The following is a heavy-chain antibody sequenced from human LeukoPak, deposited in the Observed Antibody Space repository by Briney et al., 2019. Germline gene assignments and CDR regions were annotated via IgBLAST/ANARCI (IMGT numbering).Heavy chain of an antibody. CDR2: ISSSSSSSYI. CDR3: ARDWDNWNDLNYFDY. D-gene: IGHD1-1*01. Sequence: GGSLRLSCAASGFTFNTYNMNWVRQAPGKGLEWVSSISSSSSSSYIYYADSVKGRFTISRDNAKNSLYLQMNSLRAEDTAVYYCARDWDNWNDLNYFDYWGQGTLVTVSS. V-gene: IGHV3-21*01. J-gene: IGHJ4*02. CDR1: GFTFNTYN.